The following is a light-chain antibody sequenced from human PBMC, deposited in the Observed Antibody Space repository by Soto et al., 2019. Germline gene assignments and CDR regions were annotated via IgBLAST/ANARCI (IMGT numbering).Light chain of an antibody. J-gene: IGLJ1*01. Sequence: LTQPRSVSGSPRQSVTISCTGTSSDVGDYNYVSWYQQHPGKAPKLMIYDVSERPSGVPDRFSGSKSGNTASLTISGLQAEDEADYYCCSYAGSYTYVFGTGTKVTVL. CDR1: SSDVGDYNY. CDR3: CSYAGSYTYV. CDR2: DVS. V-gene: IGLV2-11*01.